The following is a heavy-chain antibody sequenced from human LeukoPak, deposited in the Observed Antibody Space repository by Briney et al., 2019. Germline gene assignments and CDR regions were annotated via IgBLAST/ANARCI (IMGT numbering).Heavy chain of an antibody. J-gene: IGHJ1*01. CDR2: ISSSSNYI. CDR3: ARDMTTATTCYLQH. Sequence: GGSPRLSCAASGFTFSSYSMNWVRQAPGKGLEWVSSISSSSNYIYYADSVKGRFTISRDNARNSLYLQMNSLRAEDTAVYYCARDMTTATTCYLQHWGQGTLVTVSS. V-gene: IGHV3-21*01. D-gene: IGHD4-17*01. CDR1: GFTFSSYS.